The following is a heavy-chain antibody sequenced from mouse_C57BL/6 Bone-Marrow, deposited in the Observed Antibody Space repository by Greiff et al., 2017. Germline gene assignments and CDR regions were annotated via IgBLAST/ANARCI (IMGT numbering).Heavy chain of an antibody. V-gene: IGHV1-53*01. CDR3: ARGFPYYDGSSDGPPVYFDY. CDR2: INPSNGGT. CDR1: GYTFTSYW. J-gene: IGHJ2*01. Sequence: QVQLQQPGTELVKPGASVKLSCKASGYTFTSYWMHWVKQRPGQGLEWIGNINPSNGGTNYNEKFKSKATLTVDKSSSTAYMQLSSLTSEDAAVYYCARGFPYYDGSSDGPPVYFDYWGQGTTLTVSS. D-gene: IGHD1-1*01.